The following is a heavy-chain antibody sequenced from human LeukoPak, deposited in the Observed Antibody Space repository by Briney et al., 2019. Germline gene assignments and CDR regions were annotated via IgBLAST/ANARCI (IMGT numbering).Heavy chain of an antibody. Sequence: GASVKVSCKASGYTFTSYYMDWVRQAPGQGLEWMGIINPSGGSTSYAQKFQGRVTMTRDTSTSTVYMELSSLRSEDTAVYYCARDGSTRYCSSTSCYKHYYYGMDVWGQGTTVTVSS. D-gene: IGHD2-2*02. CDR2: INPSGGST. J-gene: IGHJ6*02. CDR3: ARDGSTRYCSSTSCYKHYYYGMDV. V-gene: IGHV1-46*01. CDR1: GYTFTSYY.